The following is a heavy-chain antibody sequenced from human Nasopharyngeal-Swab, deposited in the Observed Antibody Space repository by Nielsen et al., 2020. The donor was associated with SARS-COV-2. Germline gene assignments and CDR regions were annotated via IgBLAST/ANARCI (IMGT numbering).Heavy chain of an antibody. CDR1: GGSITSSRHR. CDR3: ARLDPFGSEDK. CDR2: ILVNRYT. J-gene: IGHJ4*02. V-gene: IGHV4-39*02. Sequence: SETLSLTCTVSGGSITSSRHRWGWIRQPPGKGLQWIGQILVNRYTEYHPSVRGRITVYTDTSENYFSLRLSSVTAADAAVYYCARLDPFGSEDKWGQGTLVTVSS. D-gene: IGHD3-3*01.